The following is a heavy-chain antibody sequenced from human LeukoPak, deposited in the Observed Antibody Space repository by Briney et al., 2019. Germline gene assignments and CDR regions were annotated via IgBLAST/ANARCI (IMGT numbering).Heavy chain of an antibody. D-gene: IGHD6-13*01. CDR3: ATDGSGSSSWYTSS. V-gene: IGHV3-7*03. J-gene: IGHJ4*02. CDR2: IKQDGSEK. Sequence: GGSLRLSCAASGFTFSSYWMSWVRQAPGKGLEWVANIKQDGSEKYYVDSVKGRFTISRDNAKNSLYLQMNSLRAEDTAVYYCATDGSGSSSWYTSSWGQGTLVTVFS. CDR1: GFTFSSYW.